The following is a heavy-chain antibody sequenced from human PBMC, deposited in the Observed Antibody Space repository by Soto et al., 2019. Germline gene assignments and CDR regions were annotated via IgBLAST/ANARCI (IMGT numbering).Heavy chain of an antibody. D-gene: IGHD2-21*01. CDR1: GFSLSSTRMA. CDR3: ATLVIACLGYFFDY. Sequence: QITLKESGPTLVKPTQTLTLTCTFSGFSLSSTRMAVGWIRQPPGKALEWLALIYWDDDKRYSPFLKSRLTNTKDTLKKQVVLTMAHLDPWETARYYWATLVIACLGYFFDYWGQGTLVPV. V-gene: IGHV2-5*02. J-gene: IGHJ4*02. CDR2: IYWDDDK.